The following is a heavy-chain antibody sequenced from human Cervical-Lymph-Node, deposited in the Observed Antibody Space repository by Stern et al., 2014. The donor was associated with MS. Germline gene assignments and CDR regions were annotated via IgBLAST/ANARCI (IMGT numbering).Heavy chain of an antibody. CDR1: GGSISDTNW. V-gene: IGHV4-4*02. CDR3: ARVYSGYDWFDY. Sequence: QLQLQESGPGLVKPSGTLSLTCGVSGGSISDTNWWSWIRQTPAMGLEWIGEIYHSGTANFSPSLKSRVTMSVDKSKTQFPLELKSVTAADTAVYYCARVYSGYDWFDYWGQGTPVTVSS. J-gene: IGHJ4*02. CDR2: IYHSGTA. D-gene: IGHD5-12*01.